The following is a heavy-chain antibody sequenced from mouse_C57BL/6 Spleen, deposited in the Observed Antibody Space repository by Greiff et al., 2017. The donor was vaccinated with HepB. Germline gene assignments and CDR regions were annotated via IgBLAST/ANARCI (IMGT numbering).Heavy chain of an antibody. CDR3: ARYGGYSAWFAY. J-gene: IGHJ3*01. Sequence: VQLKQSGPELVKPGASVKIPCKASGYTFTDYNMDWVKQSHGKSLEWIGDINPNNGGTIYNQKFKGKATLTVDKSSSTAYMELRSLTSEDTAVYYCARYGGYSAWFAYWGQGTLVTVSA. V-gene: IGHV1-18*01. D-gene: IGHD2-3*01. CDR2: INPNNGGT. CDR1: GYTFTDYN.